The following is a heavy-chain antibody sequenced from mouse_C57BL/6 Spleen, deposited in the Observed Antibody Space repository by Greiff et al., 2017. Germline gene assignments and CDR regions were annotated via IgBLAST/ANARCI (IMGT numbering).Heavy chain of an antibody. V-gene: IGHV1-15*01. Sequence: VKLMESGAELVRPGASVTLSCKASGYTFTDYEMHWVKQTPVHGLEWIGAIDPETGGTAYNQKFKGKAILTADKSSSTAYMELRSLTSEDSAVYYCTRGGLRGFDYWGQGTTLTVSS. CDR2: IDPETGGT. CDR3: TRGGLRGFDY. CDR1: GYTFTDYE. D-gene: IGHD2-2*01. J-gene: IGHJ2*01.